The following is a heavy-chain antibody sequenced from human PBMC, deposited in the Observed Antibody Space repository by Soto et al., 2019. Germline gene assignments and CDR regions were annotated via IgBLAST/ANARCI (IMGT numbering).Heavy chain of an antibody. D-gene: IGHD3-3*01. CDR1: GFTFSSYG. J-gene: IGHJ6*02. Sequence: QVQLVESGGGVVQPGRSLRLSCAASGFTFSSYGMHWVRQAPGKGLEWVAVISYDGSNKYYADSVKGRFTISRDNSKNTLYLQMNSLRAEDTAVYYCAKGGENVLRFLEWLHTWEYYYGMDVWGQGTTVTVSS. CDR2: ISYDGSNK. CDR3: AKGGENVLRFLEWLHTWEYYYGMDV. V-gene: IGHV3-30*18.